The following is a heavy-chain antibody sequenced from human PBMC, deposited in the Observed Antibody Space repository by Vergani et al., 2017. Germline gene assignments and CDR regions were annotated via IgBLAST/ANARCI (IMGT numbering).Heavy chain of an antibody. CDR3: ARRGDIVVVPAASRYYYMDV. Sequence: QVQLVQSGSELKKPGASVKVSCKASGYTFTSYAMNWVRQAPGQGLEWMGWINTNTGNPTYAQGFTGRFVFSVDTSVSTAYLQISSLTSEDTAVYYCARRGDIVVVPAASRYYYMDVWGKGTTVTVSS. V-gene: IGHV7-4-1*02. D-gene: IGHD2-2*01. CDR1: GYTFTSYA. CDR2: INTNTGNP. J-gene: IGHJ6*03.